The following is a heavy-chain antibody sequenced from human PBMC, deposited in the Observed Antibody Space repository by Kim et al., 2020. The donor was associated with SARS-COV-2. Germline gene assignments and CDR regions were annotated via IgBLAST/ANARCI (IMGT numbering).Heavy chain of an antibody. CDR2: IKQDGTEK. CDR1: GFTFSFYW. D-gene: IGHD6-19*01. CDR3: ARDSPVAGLY. Sequence: GGSLRLSCAASGFTFSFYWMTWVRQAPGKGLEWVANIKQDGTEKYYVDSMKGRFTISRDNAKNSLYLQMNSLRAEDTAVYYCARDSPVAGLYWGQGTLVT. J-gene: IGHJ4*02. V-gene: IGHV3-7*01.